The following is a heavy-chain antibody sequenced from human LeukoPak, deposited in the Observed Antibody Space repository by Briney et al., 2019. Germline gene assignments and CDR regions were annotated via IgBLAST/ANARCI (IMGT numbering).Heavy chain of an antibody. V-gene: IGHV4-34*01. CDR2: VHRSGSV. CDR3: AGGPQYFDSTGHPQDILTN. D-gene: IGHD2/OR15-2a*01. J-gene: IGHJ4*02. CDR1: GGSFSGYS. Sequence: SETLSLTCDVSGGSFSGYSWSWIRQPPGGGLEWIGQVHRSGSVNYNPSLRSRVTMSLDTSKSHFPLTLTSVTAADTAVYYCAGGPQYFDSTGHPQDILTNWGQGTGIPVSS.